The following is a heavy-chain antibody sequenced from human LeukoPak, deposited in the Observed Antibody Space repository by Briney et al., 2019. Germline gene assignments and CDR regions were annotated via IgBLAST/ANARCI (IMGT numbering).Heavy chain of an antibody. Sequence: ASVKVSCKASGYTFTSYDINWVRQATGQGLEWMGWMNPNSGNTGYAQKFQGRVTMTRNTSISTAYMELSSLRSEDTAVYYCAREDGYCSSTSCSPGVDYWGQGTLVTVSS. V-gene: IGHV1-8*01. CDR2: MNPNSGNT. J-gene: IGHJ4*02. CDR1: GYTFTSYD. D-gene: IGHD2-2*01. CDR3: AREDGYCSSTSCSPGVDY.